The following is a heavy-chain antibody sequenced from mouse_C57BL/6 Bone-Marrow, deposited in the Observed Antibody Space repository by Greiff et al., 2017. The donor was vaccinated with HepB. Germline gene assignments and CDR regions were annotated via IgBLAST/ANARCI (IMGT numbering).Heavy chain of an antibody. V-gene: IGHV1-7*01. CDR3: ARWHYGSSYGLLAMDY. CDR1: GYTFTSYW. J-gene: IGHJ4*01. CDR2: INPSSGYT. D-gene: IGHD1-1*01. Sequence: VQLQQSGAELAKPGASVKLSCKASGYTFTSYWMHWVKQRPGQGLEWIGYINPSSGYTKYNQKFKDKATLTADKSSSTAYMQLSSLTYEDSAVYYCARWHYGSSYGLLAMDYWGQGTSVTVSS.